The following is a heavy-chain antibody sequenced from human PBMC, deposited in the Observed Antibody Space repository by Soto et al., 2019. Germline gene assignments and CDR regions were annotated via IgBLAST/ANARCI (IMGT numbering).Heavy chain of an antibody. Sequence: GGSLRLSCAGSGFSFGGYAMSWVRQAPGRGLGWVSGISGGGTSTYYADSVKGRFTISRDSSMVYLQMNSLRAEDTAVYYCAKWGGYYPYYYEMDVWGQGTTVTVSS. CDR2: ISGGGTST. CDR1: GFSFGGYA. CDR3: AKWGGYYPYYYEMDV. J-gene: IGHJ6*02. D-gene: IGHD1-26*01. V-gene: IGHV3-23*01.